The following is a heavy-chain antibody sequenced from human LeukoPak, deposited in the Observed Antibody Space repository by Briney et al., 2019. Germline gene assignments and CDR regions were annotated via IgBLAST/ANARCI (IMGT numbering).Heavy chain of an antibody. CDR3: AKEQPEYYYDSSGYEAFDY. J-gene: IGHJ4*02. V-gene: IGHV3-23*01. D-gene: IGHD3-22*01. CDR1: GFTLSSYA. Sequence: PGGSLRLSCAASGFTLSSYAMSWVRQAPGKGLEWVSAISDSGNTYHADSVKGRFTISRDSSKNTLFLQMNRLRPEDAAVYYCAKEQPEYYYDSSGYEAFDYWGQGTLVTVSS. CDR2: ISDSGNT.